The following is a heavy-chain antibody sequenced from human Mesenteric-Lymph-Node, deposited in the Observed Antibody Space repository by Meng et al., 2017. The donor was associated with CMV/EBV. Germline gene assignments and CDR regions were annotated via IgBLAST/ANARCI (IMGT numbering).Heavy chain of an antibody. V-gene: IGHV3-48*04. D-gene: IGHD6-13*01. CDR2: ISNSGGTT. Sequence: GESLKISCAASGFTFGSYWMSWVRQAPGKELEWLSYISNSGGTTHYVDSMKGRFTISRDNAMNSLHLQMNSLRAEDTAVYYCARAPSGAIAGFFDYWGQGTLVTVSS. CDR3: ARAPSGAIAGFFDY. CDR1: GFTFGSYW. J-gene: IGHJ4*02.